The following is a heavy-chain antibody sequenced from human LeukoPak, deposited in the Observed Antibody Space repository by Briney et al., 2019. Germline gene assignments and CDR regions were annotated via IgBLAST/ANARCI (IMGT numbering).Heavy chain of an antibody. CDR1: GFTFSSYE. Sequence: PGGPLRLSCAPSGFTFSSYEMNWVRQAPGKGLEWVSCISSSGSTIYYADSVKGRFTISRDNAKNSLYLQMNSLRAEDTAVYYCAELGITMIGGVWGKGTTVTISS. V-gene: IGHV3-48*03. CDR2: ISSSGSTI. D-gene: IGHD3-10*02. CDR3: AELGITMIGGV. J-gene: IGHJ6*04.